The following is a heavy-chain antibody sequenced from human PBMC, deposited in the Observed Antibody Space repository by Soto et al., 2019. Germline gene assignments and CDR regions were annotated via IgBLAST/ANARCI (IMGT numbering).Heavy chain of an antibody. CDR1: GFTFSSYS. J-gene: IGHJ4*02. D-gene: IGHD2-15*01. Sequence: GGSLRLSCAASGFTFSSYSMNWVRQAPGKGLEWVSSISSSSSYIYYADSVKGRFTISRDNAKNSLYLQMNSLRAEDTAVYYCARVGGFCSGGSCQVLFFDSWGQGALVTVSS. CDR3: ARVGGFCSGGSCQVLFFDS. V-gene: IGHV3-21*01. CDR2: ISSSSSYI.